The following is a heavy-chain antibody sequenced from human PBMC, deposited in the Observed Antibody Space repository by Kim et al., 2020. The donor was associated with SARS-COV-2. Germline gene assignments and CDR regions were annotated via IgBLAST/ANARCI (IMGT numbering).Heavy chain of an antibody. CDR2: ISSSSSYI. CDR3: ARDPRSSGSYRGYFDL. J-gene: IGHJ2*01. D-gene: IGHD6-19*01. V-gene: IGHV3-21*06. CDR1: GFTFSTYS. Sequence: GGSLRLSCAGSGFTFSTYSINWVHQAPGKGLEWVSGISSSSSYIYYADSVKGRFTISRDNAQNSLHLQMNSLRVEDTAVYYCARDPRSSGSYRGYFDLWG.